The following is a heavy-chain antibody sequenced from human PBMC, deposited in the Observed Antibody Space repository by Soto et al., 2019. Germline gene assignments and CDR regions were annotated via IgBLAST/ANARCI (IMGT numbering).Heavy chain of an antibody. J-gene: IGHJ6*01. CDR2: ISYDGSNK. Sequence: GGSLRLSCAASGFTFSSYGMHWVRQAPGKGLEWVAVISYDGSNKYYADSVKGRFTISRDNSKNTLYLQMSSPRAEDTAVYYCTKIRVVAARVEYYYGMNVWGLGTTVTVAP. V-gene: IGHV3-30*18. CDR3: TKIRVVAARVEYYYGMNV. D-gene: IGHD2-15*01. CDR1: GFTFSSYG.